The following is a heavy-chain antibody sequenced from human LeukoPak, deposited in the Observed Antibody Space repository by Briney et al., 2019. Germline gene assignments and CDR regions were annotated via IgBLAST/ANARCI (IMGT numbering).Heavy chain of an antibody. Sequence: SVKVSCKASGGTFSSYAISWERQAPGQGLEWMGRIIPIFGIANYAQKFQGRVTITADKSTSTAYMELSSLRSEDTAVYYCAPGYYDSSGFGGYWGQGTLVTVSS. D-gene: IGHD3-22*01. CDR1: GGTFSSYA. J-gene: IGHJ4*02. V-gene: IGHV1-69*04. CDR2: IIPIFGIA. CDR3: APGYYDSSGFGGY.